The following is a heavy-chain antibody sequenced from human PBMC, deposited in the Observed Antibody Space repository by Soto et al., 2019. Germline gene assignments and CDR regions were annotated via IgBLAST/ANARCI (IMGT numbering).Heavy chain of an antibody. D-gene: IGHD4-17*01. J-gene: IGHJ6*02. CDR1: GGTLSNYA. Sequence: QVQLVQSGAEVKKSGSSVKVSCKAAGGTLSNYAITWVRQAPGEGLEWMGGIIPFFNTANYAQKFQGRVTITADESTSTGYLEASSLRTEDTAIYYCARVRPTDYVGNYNKVMDIWGQGTTVTVSS. V-gene: IGHV1-69*01. CDR2: IIPFFNTA. CDR3: ARVRPTDYVGNYNKVMDI.